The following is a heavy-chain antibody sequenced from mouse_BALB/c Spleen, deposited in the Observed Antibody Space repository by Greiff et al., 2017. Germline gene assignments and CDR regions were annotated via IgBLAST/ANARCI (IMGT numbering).Heavy chain of an antibody. Sequence: QVQLQQSGPELVKPGASVKISCKASGYAFSSSWMNWVKQRPGQGLEWIGRIYPGDGDTNYNGKFKGKATLTADKSSSTAYMQLSSLTSVDSAVYFWGRGGGFAYWGQGTLVTVSA. CDR1: GYAFSSSW. CDR2: IYPGDGDT. CDR3: GRGGGFAY. J-gene: IGHJ3*01. V-gene: IGHV1-82*01.